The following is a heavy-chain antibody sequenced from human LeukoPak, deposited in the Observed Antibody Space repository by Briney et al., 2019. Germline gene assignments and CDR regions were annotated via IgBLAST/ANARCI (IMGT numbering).Heavy chain of an antibody. D-gene: IGHD3/OR15-3a*01. Sequence: ASVEVSCKTSGYTFMSYDINWVRQATGQGLEWMGWMNPNSLNTGYGQRFQGRVTMTMNTSMSTAYMELSSLRSEDTAVYYCARALSWTTESYYYMDVWGKGTTVTVSS. J-gene: IGHJ6*03. CDR3: ARALSWTTESYYYMDV. V-gene: IGHV1-8*01. CDR1: GYTFMSYD. CDR2: MNPNSLNT.